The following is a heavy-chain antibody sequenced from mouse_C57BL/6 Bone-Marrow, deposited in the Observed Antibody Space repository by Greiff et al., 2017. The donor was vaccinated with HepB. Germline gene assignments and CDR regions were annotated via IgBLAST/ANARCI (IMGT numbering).Heavy chain of an antibody. CDR1: GFTFSSYA. J-gene: IGHJ1*03. Sequence: EVKLMESGGGLVKPGGSLKLSCAASGFTFSSYAMSWVRQTPEKRLEWVATISDGGSYTYYPDNVKGRFTISRDNAKNNLYLQMSHLKSEDTAMYYCARESFITTVVHWYFDVWGTGTTVTVSS. D-gene: IGHD1-1*01. V-gene: IGHV5-4*01. CDR3: ARESFITTVVHWYFDV. CDR2: ISDGGSYT.